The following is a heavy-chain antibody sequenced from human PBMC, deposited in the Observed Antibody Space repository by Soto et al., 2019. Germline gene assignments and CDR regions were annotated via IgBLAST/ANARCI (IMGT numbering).Heavy chain of an antibody. CDR2: IRTKPSGGTT. CDR1: GFTFGHYA. J-gene: IGHJ4*02. D-gene: IGHD6-19*01. V-gene: IGHV3-49*04. CDR3: TRGRVAGTFDY. Sequence: GGSLRLSCTTSGFTFGHYAMSWVRQAPGKGLEWVGFIRTKPSGGTTQYAASVKGRFTISRDDSKSIAYLQMNSLKTEDTAVYYCTRGRVAGTFDYWGQGTLVTVSS.